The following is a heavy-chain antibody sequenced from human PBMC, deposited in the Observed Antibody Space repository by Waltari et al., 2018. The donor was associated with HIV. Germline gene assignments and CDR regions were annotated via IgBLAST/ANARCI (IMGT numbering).Heavy chain of an antibody. Sequence: VQLVQSGAEEKRPGASVKISCKASGYSFTSHAIHWGGQAPGQRLEWVGWVNTANGHTKESQNCQVRVTITRDTSAPTASMELNSLRSEDTAVYYCAREMSLIRVIAVAMDVWGQGTTVTVSS. V-gene: IGHV1-3*05. CDR3: AREMSLIRVIAVAMDV. CDR1: GYSFTSHA. CDR2: VNTANGHT. J-gene: IGHJ6*02. D-gene: IGHD6-19*01.